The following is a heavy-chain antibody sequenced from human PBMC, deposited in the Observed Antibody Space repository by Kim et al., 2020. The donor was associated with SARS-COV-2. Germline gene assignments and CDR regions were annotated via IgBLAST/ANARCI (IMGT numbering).Heavy chain of an antibody. Sequence: GESLKISCKGSGYSFTSYWIGWVRQMPGKGLEWMGIIYPGDSDTRYSPSFQGQVTISADKSISTAYLQWSSLRASDTAMYYCARHSRRWIATIEYSSSSEGVFLYYFDYWGQGTLVTVAS. CDR3: ARHSRRWIATIEYSSSSEGVFLYYFDY. CDR1: GYSFTSYW. CDR2: IYPGDSDT. D-gene: IGHD6-6*01. V-gene: IGHV5-51*01. J-gene: IGHJ4*02.